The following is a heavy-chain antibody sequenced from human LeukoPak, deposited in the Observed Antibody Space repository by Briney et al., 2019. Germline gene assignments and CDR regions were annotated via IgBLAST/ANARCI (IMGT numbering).Heavy chain of an antibody. CDR2: INSDGSST. J-gene: IGHJ6*03. D-gene: IGHD1-26*01. CDR3: ARATWDPNYYYYMDV. CDR1: GFTFSSYW. Sequence: GGSLRLSCAASGFTFSSYWMHWVRQAPGKGLVWVSRINSDGSSTSYADSVKGRFTISRDNAKNSLYLQMNSLRAEDTAVYYCARATWDPNYYYYMDVWGKGTTVTISS. V-gene: IGHV3-74*01.